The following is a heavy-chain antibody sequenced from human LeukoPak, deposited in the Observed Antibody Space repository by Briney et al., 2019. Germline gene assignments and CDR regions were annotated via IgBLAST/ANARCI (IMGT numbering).Heavy chain of an antibody. V-gene: IGHV3-66*01. CDR2: IYSGGST. D-gene: IGHD3-10*01. CDR1: GFTVSSNY. CDR3: ARDKDYYGSGSYLF. Sequence: PGGSLRLSCAASGFTVSSNYMSWVRQAPGKGLEWVSVIYSGGSTYYADSVKGRFTISRDNSKNTLYLQMNSLRAEDTAVYYCARDKDYYGSGSYLFWGQGTLVTVSS. J-gene: IGHJ4*02.